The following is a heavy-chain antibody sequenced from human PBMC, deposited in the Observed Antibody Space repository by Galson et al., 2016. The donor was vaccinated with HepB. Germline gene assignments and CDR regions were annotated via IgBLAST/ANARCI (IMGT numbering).Heavy chain of an antibody. V-gene: IGHV1-46*03. CDR1: GFTFRNYN. J-gene: IGHJ4*02. CDR3: TRDYNWAIDY. CDR2: INRGGPGT. Sequence: SVKVSCKASGFTFRNYNMHWVRQAPGQGLEWMGIINRGGPGTIYAQKFQDRLTMTSDTSKSTVYMELSSLRSENTALYYCTRDYNWAIDYWGQGTLVTVSS. D-gene: IGHD1-1*01.